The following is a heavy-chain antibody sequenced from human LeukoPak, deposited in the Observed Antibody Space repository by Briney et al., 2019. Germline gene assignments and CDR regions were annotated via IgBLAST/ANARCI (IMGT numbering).Heavy chain of an antibody. J-gene: IGHJ3*01. V-gene: IGHV4-59*13. Sequence: SETLSLTCTVSGGSISSYYWTWIRQPPGKGLQWIGDIYITGSTNYNPYLKRRVTISVDTSKNQFSLRLSSVTAADTAVYYCARVRIGETSYDASDVWGLGTMVTVSS. D-gene: IGHD1-26*01. CDR2: IYITGST. CDR3: ARVRIGETSYDASDV. CDR1: GGSISSYY.